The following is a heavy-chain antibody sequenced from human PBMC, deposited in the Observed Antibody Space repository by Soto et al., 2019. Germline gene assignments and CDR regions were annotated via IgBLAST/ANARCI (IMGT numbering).Heavy chain of an antibody. CDR2: ILPMFGAV. J-gene: IGHJ6*02. D-gene: IGHD3-3*01. CDR3: ARPKRSGYDRGDSYYHTMDV. CDR1: GGTSSNFV. Sequence: QLQLVQSGAEVKKSGSSVKVSCKASGGTSSNFVITWVRQVPGQGLEWLGGILPMFGAVKYAQKFQDRLTITADRSPNTAAMDLGSLTSDDTAVYYCARPKRSGYDRGDSYYHTMDVWGHGTTVTVS. V-gene: IGHV1-69*06.